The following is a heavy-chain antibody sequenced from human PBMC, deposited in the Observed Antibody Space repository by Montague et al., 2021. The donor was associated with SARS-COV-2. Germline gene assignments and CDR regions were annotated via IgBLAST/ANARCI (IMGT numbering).Heavy chain of an antibody. Sequence: SETLSLTCTVSGDSVTERYLNWVRQAAGKGREWIGFIHPYGDIHYNASLKSRVILSRDASKNQFSLTLTSVTAADTAVYYCAIEGDSAKCGIWGRGTLVTVSS. CDR1: GDSVTERY. CDR2: IHPYGDI. CDR3: AIEGDSAKCGI. J-gene: IGHJ3*02. V-gene: IGHV4-4*07. D-gene: IGHD2-21*01.